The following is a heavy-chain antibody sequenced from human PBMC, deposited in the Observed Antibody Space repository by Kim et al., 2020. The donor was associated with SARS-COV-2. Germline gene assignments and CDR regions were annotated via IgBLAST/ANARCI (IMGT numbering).Heavy chain of an antibody. CDR1: GFTFSSYW. Sequence: GGSLRLSCAASGFTFSSYWMHWVRQAPGKGLVWVSRINSDGSSTSYADSVKGRFTISRDNAKNTLYLQMNSLRAEDTAVYYCARDPVDLDGQHYFDYWGQGTLVTVSS. D-gene: IGHD5-12*01. V-gene: IGHV3-74*01. J-gene: IGHJ4*02. CDR3: ARDPVDLDGQHYFDY. CDR2: INSDGSST.